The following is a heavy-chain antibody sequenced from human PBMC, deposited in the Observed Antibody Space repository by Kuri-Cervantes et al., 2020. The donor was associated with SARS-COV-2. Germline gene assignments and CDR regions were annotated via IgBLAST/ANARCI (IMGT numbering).Heavy chain of an antibody. Sequence: KVSCKGSGYSFTSYWISWVRQMPGKGLEWMGRIDPSDSYTNYSPSFQGHVTISADKSISTAYLQWSSLKASDTAMYYCARRGYGSGWYEGDLDYWGQGPLVTVSS. CDR1: GYSFTSYW. CDR2: IDPSDSYT. J-gene: IGHJ4*02. D-gene: IGHD6-19*01. CDR3: ARRGYGSGWYEGDLDY. V-gene: IGHV5-10-1*01.